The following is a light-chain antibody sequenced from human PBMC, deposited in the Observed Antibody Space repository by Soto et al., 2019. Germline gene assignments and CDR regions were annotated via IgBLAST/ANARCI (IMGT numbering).Light chain of an antibody. V-gene: IGKV1-27*01. CDR2: AAS. CDR1: QGISNS. J-gene: IGKJ1*01. CDR3: QEYDSGPWT. Sequence: DIQMTQSPSSLSASVRDRVTITSRASQGISNSLAWYQQKPGKVPKLLIYAASTLQSGVPSRFSGSGSGTDFTLTISSLHPEDVATYYCQEYDSGPWTFGQGTKVEI.